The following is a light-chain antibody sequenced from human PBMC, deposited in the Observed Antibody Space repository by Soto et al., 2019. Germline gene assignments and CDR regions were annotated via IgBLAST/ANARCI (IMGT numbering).Light chain of an antibody. V-gene: IGKV1-5*03. CDR1: QTISSW. Sequence: DIQMTQSPSTLSGSVGDRVTITCRASQTISSWLAWYQQKPGKAPKLLIYKASTLKSGVPSRFSGSGSGTEFTLTISSLQPDDFATYYCQQCSDSSGAFGQGTKVDIK. CDR2: KAS. CDR3: QQCSDSSGA. J-gene: IGKJ1*01.